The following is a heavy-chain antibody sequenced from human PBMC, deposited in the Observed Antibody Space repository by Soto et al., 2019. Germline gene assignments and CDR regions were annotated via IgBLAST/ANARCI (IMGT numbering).Heavy chain of an antibody. CDR3: ARGGACGGDCYSEDAFDI. J-gene: IGHJ3*02. D-gene: IGHD2-21*02. Sequence: SETLSLTCTVSGGSISSGDYYWSWIRQPPGKGLEWIGYIYYSGSTYYNPSLKSRVTISVDTSKNQFSLKLSSVTAADTAVYYCARGGACGGDCYSEDAFDIWGQGTMVTVSS. V-gene: IGHV4-30-4*01. CDR2: IYYSGST. CDR1: GGSISSGDYY.